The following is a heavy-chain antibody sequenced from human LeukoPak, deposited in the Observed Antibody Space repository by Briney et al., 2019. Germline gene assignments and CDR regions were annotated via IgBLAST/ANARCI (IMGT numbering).Heavy chain of an antibody. CDR3: ARDRADYYDSSGLDY. J-gene: IGHJ4*02. CDR1: GFTFSSYW. D-gene: IGHD3-22*01. Sequence: GGSLRLSCAASGFTFSSYWMSWVRQAPGKGLEWVAVIWYDGSNKYYADSVKGRFTISRDNSKNTLYLQMNSLRAEDTAVYYCARDRADYYDSSGLDYWGQGTLVTVSS. V-gene: IGHV3-33*08. CDR2: IWYDGSNK.